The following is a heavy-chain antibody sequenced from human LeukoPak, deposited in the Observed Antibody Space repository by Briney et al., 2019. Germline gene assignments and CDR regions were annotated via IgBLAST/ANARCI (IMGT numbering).Heavy chain of an antibody. CDR2: IREGATEK. CDR3: ARLPREAIHAYGGVFNY. V-gene: IGHV3-7*01. Sequence: PGGSLRLSCAASGFTFSSYWMSWVRQAPGKRLEWVASIREGATEKYYVDSVRGRFTISRDDAKNSLFLQMNSLRPEDTAVFYCARLPREAIHAYGGVFNYWGQGILVSVSS. CDR1: GFTFSSYW. J-gene: IGHJ4*02. D-gene: IGHD4-23*01.